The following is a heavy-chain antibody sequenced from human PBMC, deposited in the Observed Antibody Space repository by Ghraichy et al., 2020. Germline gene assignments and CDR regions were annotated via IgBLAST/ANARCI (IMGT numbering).Heavy chain of an antibody. J-gene: IGHJ6*02. D-gene: IGHD6-6*01. V-gene: IGHV4-4*07. CDR2: IYTSGST. CDR3: ARIVAARPWQQLAGDGYYGMDV. CDR1: GGSISSYY. Sequence: SETLSLTCTVSGGSISSYYWSWIRQPAGKGLEWIGRIYTSGSTNYNPSLKSRVTMSVDTSKNQFSLKLSSVTAADTAVYYCARIVAARPWQQLAGDGYYGMDVWGQGTTVTVSS.